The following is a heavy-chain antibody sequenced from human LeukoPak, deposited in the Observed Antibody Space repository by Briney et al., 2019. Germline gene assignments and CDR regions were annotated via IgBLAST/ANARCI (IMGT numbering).Heavy chain of an antibody. CDR1: VGSISSGSYY. J-gene: IGHJ4*02. D-gene: IGHD3-9*01. Sequence: SETLSLTCTVSVGSISSGSYYWSWIRQPAGKGLEWIGRIYTSGSTNYNPSLKSRVTISVDTSKNQFSLKLSSVTAADTAAYYCARDGWNYDILPGYKYYFDYWGQGTLVTASS. V-gene: IGHV4-61*02. CDR3: ARDGWNYDILPGYKYYFDY. CDR2: IYTSGST.